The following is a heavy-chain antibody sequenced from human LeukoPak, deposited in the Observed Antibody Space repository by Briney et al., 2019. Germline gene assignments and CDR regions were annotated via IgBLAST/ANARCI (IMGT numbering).Heavy chain of an antibody. CDR2: INPNSGGT. CDR3: AREMDPITIWNWFDP. D-gene: IGHD3-3*01. Sequence: ASVKVSCKASGYTFTGYYMHWVRQAPGQGLEWMGWINPNSGGTNYAQKFQGRVTMTRDTSISTAYMELSRLRSDDTAVYYCAREMDPITIWNWFDPWGQGTLVTVSS. V-gene: IGHV1-2*02. CDR1: GYTFTGYY. J-gene: IGHJ5*02.